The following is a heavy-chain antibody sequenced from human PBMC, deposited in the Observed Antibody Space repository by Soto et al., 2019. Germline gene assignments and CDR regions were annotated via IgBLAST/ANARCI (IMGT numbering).Heavy chain of an antibody. J-gene: IGHJ4*02. V-gene: IGHV1-46*03. CDR3: ARALGDIVLMAGGGYYFDY. CDR2: INPSGGST. CDR1: GYTFTSYY. D-gene: IGHD2-8*01. Sequence: QVQLVQSGAEVKKPGASVKVSCKASGYTFTSYYMHWVRQAPGQGLEWMGIINPSGGSTSYAQKDQGIVTMTRDKSTSTVYMERSSFRSDDTAVYYCARALGDIVLMAGGGYYFDYWGQGTLVTDSS.